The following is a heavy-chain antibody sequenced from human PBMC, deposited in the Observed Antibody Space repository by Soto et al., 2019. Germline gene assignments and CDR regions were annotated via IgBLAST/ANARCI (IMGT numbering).Heavy chain of an antibody. Sequence: QVQLVQSGAEVKKPGSSVKVSCKASGGTFSSYAISWVRQAPGQGLEWMGGIIPISGTANYAQKFQGRVTITAEESTSTVYMELSSLRSEDTAVYYCAREGGSGSYRYYGMDVWGQGTTVTVS. J-gene: IGHJ6*02. CDR1: GGTFSSYA. V-gene: IGHV1-69*12. CDR3: AREGGSGSYRYYGMDV. CDR2: IIPISGTA. D-gene: IGHD3-10*01.